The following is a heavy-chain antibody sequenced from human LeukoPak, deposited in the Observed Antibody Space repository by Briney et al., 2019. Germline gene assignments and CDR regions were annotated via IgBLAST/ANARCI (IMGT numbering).Heavy chain of an antibody. Sequence: ASVKVSCKASGYSFTSYDIDWVRQAAGQGLEWMGWMNPTSGNTVYAQKFQGRVSMTRDTSMTTAYMELFSLKPEDTALYFCAREIRGYYYLDVWGTGTTVTVSS. CDR2: MNPTSGNT. V-gene: IGHV1-8*01. J-gene: IGHJ6*03. CDR3: AREIRGYYYLDV. CDR1: GYSFTSYD.